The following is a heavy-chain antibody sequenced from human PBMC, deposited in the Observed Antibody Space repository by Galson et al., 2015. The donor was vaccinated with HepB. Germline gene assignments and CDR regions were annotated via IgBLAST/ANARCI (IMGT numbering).Heavy chain of an antibody. CDR1: GDSVSSYSAA. CDR3: TRGHRGDEGFGI. Sequence: CAISGDSVSSYSAAWHWIRQSPSRGLEWLGRTYYRSTWYNDYAVSVKSRMTINSDTSKNQFSLPVNSVTPEDAAIYYCTRGHRGDEGFGIWGPGTMVIVSS. CDR2: TYYRSTWYN. D-gene: IGHD3-16*01. V-gene: IGHV6-1*01. J-gene: IGHJ3*02.